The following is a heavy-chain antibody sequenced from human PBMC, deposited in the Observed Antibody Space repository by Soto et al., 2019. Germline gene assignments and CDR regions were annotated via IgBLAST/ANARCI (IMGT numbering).Heavy chain of an antibody. Sequence: QVQLQESGPGLVKPSQTLSLTCTVSGGSISSDGFYWSWIRQYPGKGLEWIGYIHYSGSTYYNPSLMSRMTISVDTSQNHISLKLNSVTDADTAVYYCARSWTAAAGWANWFDPWGQGTLVIVSS. J-gene: IGHJ5*02. CDR1: GGSISSDGFY. V-gene: IGHV4-31*03. CDR2: IHYSGST. D-gene: IGHD6-13*01. CDR3: ARSWTAAAGWANWFDP.